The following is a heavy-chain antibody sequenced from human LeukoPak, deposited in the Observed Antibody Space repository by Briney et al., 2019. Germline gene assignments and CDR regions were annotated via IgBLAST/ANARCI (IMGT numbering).Heavy chain of an antibody. CDR3: ARDDGVVVGSNNYYYGMDV. CDR2: IIPIFGTA. D-gene: IGHD2-21*01. Sequence: SVKVSCKASGGTFSSYAISWVRQAPGQGLEWMGGIIPIFGTANYAQKFQGRVTITADESTSTAYMELSSLRSEDTAVYYCARDDGVVVGSNNYYYGMDVWGQGTTVTVSS. CDR1: GGTFSSYA. J-gene: IGHJ6*02. V-gene: IGHV1-69*13.